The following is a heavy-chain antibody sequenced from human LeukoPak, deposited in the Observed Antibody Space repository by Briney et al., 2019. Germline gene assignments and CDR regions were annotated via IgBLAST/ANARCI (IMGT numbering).Heavy chain of an antibody. Sequence: GGSLRLSCAASGFTFSSYAMSWVRQAPGKGLEWVSAISGRGGSTYYADSVEGRFTISRDNSKNTLYLQVNSLRAEDTAVYYCAKDRASSWYDDAFDIWGQGTMVTVSS. J-gene: IGHJ3*02. CDR1: GFTFSSYA. CDR3: AKDRASSWYDDAFDI. CDR2: ISGRGGST. D-gene: IGHD6-13*01. V-gene: IGHV3-23*01.